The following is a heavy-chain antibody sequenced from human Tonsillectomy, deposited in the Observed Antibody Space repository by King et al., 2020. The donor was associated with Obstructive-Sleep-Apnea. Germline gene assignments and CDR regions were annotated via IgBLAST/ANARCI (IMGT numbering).Heavy chain of an antibody. V-gene: IGHV2-26*01. CDR2: IFSNDEK. CDR3: ARSKNTAMVSYYGMDV. J-gene: IGHJ6*02. D-gene: IGHD5-18*01. Sequence: VTLKESGPVLVKPTETLTLTCTVSGFSLSTARMGVSWIRQPPGKALEWLAHIFSNDEKSYSTSLKSRLTISKATSKHQVVLTMTNMDPVDTATYYCARSKNTAMVSYYGMDVWGQGTTVTVSS. CDR1: GFSLSTARMG.